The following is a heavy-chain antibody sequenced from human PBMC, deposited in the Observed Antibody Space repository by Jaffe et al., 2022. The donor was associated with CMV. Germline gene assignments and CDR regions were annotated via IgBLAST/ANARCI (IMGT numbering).Heavy chain of an antibody. CDR1: GGSFSGYY. D-gene: IGHD2-2*01. V-gene: IGHV4-34*01. CDR2: INHSGST. J-gene: IGHJ5*02. CDR3: ASRYCSSTSCYHGGWFDP. Sequence: QVQLQQWGAGLLKPSETLSLTCAVYGGSFSGYYWSWIRQPPGKGLEWIGEINHSGSTNYNPSLKSRVTISVDTSKNQFSLKLSSVTAADTAVYYCASRYCSSTSCYHGGWFDPWGQGTLVTVSS.